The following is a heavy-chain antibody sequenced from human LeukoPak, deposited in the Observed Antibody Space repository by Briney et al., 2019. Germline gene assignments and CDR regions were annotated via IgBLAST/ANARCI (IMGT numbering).Heavy chain of an antibody. J-gene: IGHJ5*02. CDR1: GFTFSSYS. D-gene: IGHD2-2*01. V-gene: IGHV3-23*01. CDR3: AKVPLQYCSSISCLNWFDP. CDR2: ISGSGDST. Sequence: GGSLRLSCAASGFTFSSYSMNWVRQAPGKGLEWVSTISGSGDSTYYADSVKGRFTISRDNSKNTLYLQMNSLRAEDTAVYYCAKVPLQYCSSISCLNWFDPWGQGTLVTVSS.